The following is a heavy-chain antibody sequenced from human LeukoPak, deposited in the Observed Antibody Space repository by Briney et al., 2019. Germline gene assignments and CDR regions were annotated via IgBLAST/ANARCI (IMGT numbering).Heavy chain of an antibody. CDR3: ARDRGHYYDSSGYSYYFDY. CDR2: ISYDGSNK. V-gene: IGHV3-30-3*01. Sequence: PGRSLRLSCAASGFTFSSYAMHWVRQAPGKGLEWVAVISYDGSNKYYADSVKGRFTISRDNSKNTLYLQMNSLRAEDTAVYYCARDRGHYYDSSGYSYYFDYWGQGTLVTVSS. J-gene: IGHJ4*02. CDR1: GFTFSSYA. D-gene: IGHD3-22*01.